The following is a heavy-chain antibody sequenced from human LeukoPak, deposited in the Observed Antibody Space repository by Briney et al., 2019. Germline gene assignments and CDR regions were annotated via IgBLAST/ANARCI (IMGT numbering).Heavy chain of an antibody. CDR2: INQDGSEK. CDR1: GITFSRLW. Sequence: AGGSLRLSCAAYGITFSRLWIGSVRQAPGKGLQWVANINQDGSEKHYVASVKGRFTISRDNAENSLYLQMNSLRAEDTAVYYCASGGHLDYWGQGALVTVSS. CDR3: ASGGHLDY. J-gene: IGHJ4*02. D-gene: IGHD3-16*01. V-gene: IGHV3-7*03.